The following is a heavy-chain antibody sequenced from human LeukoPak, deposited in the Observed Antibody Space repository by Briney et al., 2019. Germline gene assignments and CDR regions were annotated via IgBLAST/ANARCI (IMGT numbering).Heavy chain of an antibody. CDR1: GFTFSSYS. D-gene: IGHD2-15*01. CDR3: ARDTCSGGSCYSAFGY. J-gene: IGHJ4*02. V-gene: IGHV3-48*01. CDR2: ISSSSSTI. Sequence: GGSLRLSCAASGFTFSSYSMNWVRQAPGKGLEWVSYISSSSSTIYYADSVKGRFTISRDNAKNSLYLQLNSLRSEDTAVYYCARDTCSGGSCYSAFGYWGQGTLVTVSS.